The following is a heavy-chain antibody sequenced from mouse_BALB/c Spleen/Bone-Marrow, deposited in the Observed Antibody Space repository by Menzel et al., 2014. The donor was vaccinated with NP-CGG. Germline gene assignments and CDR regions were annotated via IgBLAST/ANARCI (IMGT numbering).Heavy chain of an antibody. CDR2: ISYDGSN. V-gene: IGHV3-6*02. CDR1: GYSITSGYY. J-gene: IGHJ4*01. Sequence: ESGPGLVKPSQSLSLTCSVTGYSITSGYYWNWIRQFPGNKLEWMGYISYDGSNNYNPSLKNRISITRDTSKSQFFLKLNSVTTEDTATYYCARDRAMDYWGQGTSVTVSS. CDR3: ARDRAMDY.